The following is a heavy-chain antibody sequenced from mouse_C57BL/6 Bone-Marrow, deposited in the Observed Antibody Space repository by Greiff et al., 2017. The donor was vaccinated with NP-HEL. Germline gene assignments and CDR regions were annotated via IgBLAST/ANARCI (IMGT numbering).Heavy chain of an antibody. V-gene: IGHV14-4*01. CDR2: IDPENGDT. CDR3: TDDYDVAWFAY. CDR1: GFNIKDDY. J-gene: IGHJ3*01. Sequence: VQLKESGAELVRPGASVKLSCTASGFNIKDDYMHWVKQRPEQGLEWIGWIDPENGDTEYASKFQGKATITADTSSNTAYLQLSSLTSEDTAVYYCTDDYDVAWFAYWGQGTLVTVSA. D-gene: IGHD2-4*01.